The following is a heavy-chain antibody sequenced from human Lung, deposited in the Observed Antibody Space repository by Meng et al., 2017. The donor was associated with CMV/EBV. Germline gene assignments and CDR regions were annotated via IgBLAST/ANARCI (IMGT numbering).Heavy chain of an antibody. Sequence: KASGYTFTSYGLHWVRQATGQGLEWMGWMNLDSGNTGHAQKFQGRVAMTSNSSINTAYMELSSLKFDDTAVYYCARVFPSSYLAPFDSWGQGTLVTVSS. CDR3: ARVFPSSYLAPFDS. V-gene: IGHV1-8*01. CDR1: GYTFTSYG. CDR2: MNLDSGNT. J-gene: IGHJ4*02. D-gene: IGHD6-13*01.